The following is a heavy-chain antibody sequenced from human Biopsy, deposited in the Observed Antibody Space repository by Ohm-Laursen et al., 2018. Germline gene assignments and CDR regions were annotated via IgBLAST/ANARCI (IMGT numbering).Heavy chain of an antibody. CDR2: NIPILGTG. Sequence: SVKVSCKVPEGTFSNYGVNWVRQAPGQGLEWLGGNIPILGTGNYAQKFQDRATVAADTSTSTATMELRSLRSDDTAVYYCATKLTGYFHHWGQGTLVIVSS. J-gene: IGHJ1*01. CDR3: ATKLTGYFHH. D-gene: IGHD3-9*01. CDR1: EGTFSNYG. V-gene: IGHV1-69*06.